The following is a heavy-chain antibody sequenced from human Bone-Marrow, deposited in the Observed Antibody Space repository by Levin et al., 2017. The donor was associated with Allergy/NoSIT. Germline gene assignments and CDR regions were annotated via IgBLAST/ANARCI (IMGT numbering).Heavy chain of an antibody. CDR1: GGSLTKSSDY. Sequence: SETLSLTCTVSGGSLTKSSDYWGWIRQSPGTGLEWIGTVFYGGRTYSDPSLKRRVTISVDTSYNRFSLRLTSVTAADTAVYYCAGRTSGTTYDAFDVWCQGTMVTVSS. CDR2: VFYGGRT. V-gene: IGHV4-39*01. J-gene: IGHJ3*01. CDR3: AGRTSGTTYDAFDV. D-gene: IGHD1-1*01.